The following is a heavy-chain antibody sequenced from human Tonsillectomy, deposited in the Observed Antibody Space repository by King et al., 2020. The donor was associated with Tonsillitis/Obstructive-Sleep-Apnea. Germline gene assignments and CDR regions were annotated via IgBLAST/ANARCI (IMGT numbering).Heavy chain of an antibody. Sequence: VQLQESGPGLVKPSETLSLTCTVSGGSISTYFWTWFRQPPRKGLEWIGYVYHTGNINYNSSLKSRVTISVDTSKNQFSLKLRSVTAADTAVYYCVRGMAGSGTKNYYYGVDVWGQGTTVTVSS. CDR3: VRGMAGSGTKNYYYGVDV. J-gene: IGHJ6*02. D-gene: IGHD2-8*01. V-gene: IGHV4-59*01. CDR1: GGSISTYF. CDR2: VYHTGNI.